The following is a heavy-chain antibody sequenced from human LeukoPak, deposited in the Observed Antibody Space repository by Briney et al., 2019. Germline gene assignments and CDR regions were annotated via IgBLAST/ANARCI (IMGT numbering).Heavy chain of an antibody. CDR1: GFTFSTYS. CDR3: ARDYAIAFDY. Sequence: GGSLRLSCAASGFTFSTYSMNWVRQAPGRGLEWVSYISSTSSAIYYADSVKGRFTISRDNAKSSLYLQMNSLRDEDTAVYYCARDYAIAFDYWGQGTLVTVSS. J-gene: IGHJ4*02. CDR2: ISSTSSAI. D-gene: IGHD2-21*01. V-gene: IGHV3-48*02.